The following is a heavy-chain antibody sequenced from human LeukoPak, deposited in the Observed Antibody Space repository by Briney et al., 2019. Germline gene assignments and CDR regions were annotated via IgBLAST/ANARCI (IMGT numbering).Heavy chain of an antibody. CDR2: ISSSSSTI. D-gene: IGHD3-22*01. CDR1: GFTFSSYS. CDR3: ARVGDYYDSSGYSY. J-gene: IGHJ4*02. V-gene: IGHV3-48*01. Sequence: GGSLRLSCAASGFTFSSYSMNWVRQAPGKGLEWVSYISSSSSTIYYADSVKGRFTISRDNAKNSLYLQMNSLRAEDTAVYYCARVGDYYDSSGYSYWGQGTLVTVSS.